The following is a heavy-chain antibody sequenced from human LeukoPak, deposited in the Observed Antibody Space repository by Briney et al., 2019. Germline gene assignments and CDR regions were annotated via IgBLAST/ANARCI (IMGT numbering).Heavy chain of an antibody. V-gene: IGHV3-23*01. CDR3: EGIRRFSYYFDY. J-gene: IGHJ4*02. D-gene: IGHD3-3*01. CDR1: GFTFSSYG. CDR2: ISGSGGST. Sequence: PGGSLRLSCAASGFTFSSYGMSWVRQAPGKGLEWVSAISGSGGSTYYADSVKGRFTISRDNSKNTLYLQMNSLRAEDTAVYYCEGIRRFSYYFDYWGQGTLVTVSS.